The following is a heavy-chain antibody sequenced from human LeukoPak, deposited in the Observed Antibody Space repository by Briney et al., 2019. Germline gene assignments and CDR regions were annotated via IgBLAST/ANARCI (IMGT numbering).Heavy chain of an antibody. CDR2: ISYDGSNK. D-gene: IGHD3-16*02. CDR1: GFTFSSYG. J-gene: IGHJ4*02. Sequence: GGSLRLSCAASGFTFSSYGMHWVRQAPGKGLEWVAVISYDGSNKYCADSVKGRLTISRDNSKNTLYLQMNSLRAEDTAAYYCAKDQGLRLGELSFDYWGQGTLVTVSS. V-gene: IGHV3-30*18. CDR3: AKDQGLRLGELSFDY.